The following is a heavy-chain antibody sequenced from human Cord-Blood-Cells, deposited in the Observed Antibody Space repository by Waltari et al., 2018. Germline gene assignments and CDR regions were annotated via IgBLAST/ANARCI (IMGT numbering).Heavy chain of an antibody. CDR1: GGSSSGYY. V-gene: IGHV4-34*01. Sequence: QVQLQQWGAGLLKPSETLSLTCAVYGGSSSGYYWSWTRQPPGKGLEWIGEINHSGSTNYNPSLKSRVTISVDTSKNQFSLKLSSVTAADTAVYYCARMVSVRGVIFDYWGQGTLVTVSS. CDR2: INHSGST. CDR3: ARMVSVRGVIFDY. J-gene: IGHJ4*02. D-gene: IGHD3-10*01.